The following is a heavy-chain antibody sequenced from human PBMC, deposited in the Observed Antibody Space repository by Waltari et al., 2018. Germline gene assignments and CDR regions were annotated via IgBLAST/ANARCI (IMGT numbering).Heavy chain of an antibody. CDR3: ASWVDTAMVTWVDY. J-gene: IGHJ4*02. D-gene: IGHD5-18*01. CDR1: GGSISSSSYY. CDR2: IYYSGST. Sequence: QLQLQESGPGLVKPSETLSLTCTVSGGSISSSSYYWGWIRQPPGKGLEWIGSIYYSGSTYYNPSLKSRVTISVDTSKNQFSLNLSSVTAADTAVYYCASWVDTAMVTWVDYWGQGTLVTVSS. V-gene: IGHV4-39*07.